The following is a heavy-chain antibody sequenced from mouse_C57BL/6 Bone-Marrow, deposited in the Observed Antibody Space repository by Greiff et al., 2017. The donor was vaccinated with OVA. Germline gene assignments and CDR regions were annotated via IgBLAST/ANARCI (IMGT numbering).Heavy chain of an antibody. V-gene: IGHV5-2*01. CDR1: EYEFPSHD. CDR2: INSDGGST. CDR3: ARHGGITTPYWYFDV. J-gene: IGHJ1*03. Sequence: EVQRVESGGGLVQPGESLKLSCESNEYEFPSHDMSWVRKTPEKRLELVAAINSDGGSTYYPDTMERRFIISRDNTKKTLYLQMSSLRSEDTALYYCARHGGITTPYWYFDVWGTGTTVTVSS. D-gene: IGHD1-1*01.